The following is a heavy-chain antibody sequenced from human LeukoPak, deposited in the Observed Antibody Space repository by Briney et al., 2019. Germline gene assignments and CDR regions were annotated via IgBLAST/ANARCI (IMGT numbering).Heavy chain of an antibody. V-gene: IGHV1-8*01. CDR2: MNPNSGNT. Sequence: ASVKVSCKASGYTFTSYDINWVRQATGQGLEWMGWMNPNSGNTGYAQKFQGRVTMTRNTSISTAYMELSSLRSEDTAVYYCARGQGYYDSSGYYVGDIWGQGTMVTVSS. J-gene: IGHJ3*02. CDR3: ARGQGYYDSSGYYVGDI. D-gene: IGHD3-22*01. CDR1: GYTFTSYD.